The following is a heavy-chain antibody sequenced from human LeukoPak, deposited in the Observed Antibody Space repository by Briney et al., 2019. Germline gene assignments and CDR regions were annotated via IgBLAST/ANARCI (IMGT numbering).Heavy chain of an antibody. D-gene: IGHD2-8*01. CDR3: ARGVCTNGICYGPYYYYGMDV. Sequence: ASVKVSCTASGYTFTSYGISWVRQAPGQGLEWMGWISAYNGNTNYAQKLQGRVTMTTDTSTSTAYMELRSLRSDDTAVYYCARGVCTNGICYGPYYYYGMDVWGQGTTVTVSS. J-gene: IGHJ6*02. CDR1: GYTFTSYG. CDR2: ISAYNGNT. V-gene: IGHV1-18*01.